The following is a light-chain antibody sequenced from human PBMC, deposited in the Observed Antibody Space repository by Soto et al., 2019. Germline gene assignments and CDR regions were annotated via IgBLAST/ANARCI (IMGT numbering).Light chain of an antibody. J-gene: IGLJ2*01. CDR2: EVR. Sequence: QSVLTQPASVSGSPGQSIAISCFGTSSDTDSYKYISWYQQHPGKAPKLIIYEVRLRPSGVSSRFSGSKSGNTASLTISELQPEDEAHYYCSSYASTTTQVLFGGGTKVTVL. V-gene: IGLV2-14*01. CDR1: SSDTDSYKY. CDR3: SSYASTTTQVL.